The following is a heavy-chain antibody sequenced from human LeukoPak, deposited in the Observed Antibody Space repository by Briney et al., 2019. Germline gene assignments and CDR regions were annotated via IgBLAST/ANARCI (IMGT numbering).Heavy chain of an antibody. CDR2: IKEDGGEK. J-gene: IGHJ6*02. CDR1: GFTFSRYW. V-gene: IGHV3-7*05. D-gene: IGHD3-10*02. CDR3: ARDLHYYVAMDV. Sequence: GGSLRLSCAASGFTFSRYWMGWARQAPGKGLEWVATIKEDGGEKYYVDSVKGRFTISRDNAKKSLFLQLNSLRAEDTALYYCARDLHYYVAMDVWGQGTTVTVSS.